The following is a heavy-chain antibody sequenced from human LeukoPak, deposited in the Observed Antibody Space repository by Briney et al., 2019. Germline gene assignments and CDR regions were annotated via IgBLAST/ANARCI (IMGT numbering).Heavy chain of an antibody. J-gene: IGHJ4*02. V-gene: IGHV4-59*08. Sequence: SETLSLSCTVSGGSISSYYWSWIRQPPGKGLEWIGNIYYSGSTNYNPSLKSRVTISVDTSKNQFSLKLSSVTAADTAVYYCARLRGYYYDYWGQGTQVTVSS. CDR3: ARLRGYYYDY. CDR2: IYYSGST. D-gene: IGHD5-12*01. CDR1: GGSISSYY.